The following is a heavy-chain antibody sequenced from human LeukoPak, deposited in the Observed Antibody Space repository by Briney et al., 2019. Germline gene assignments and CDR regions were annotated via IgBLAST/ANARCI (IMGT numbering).Heavy chain of an antibody. CDR2: ISYDGSNK. D-gene: IGHD3-9*01. Sequence: GGSLRLSCAASGFTFSSYGMHWVRQAPGKGLEWVAVISYDGSNKYYADSVKGRFTISRDNSKNTLYLQMNSLRAEDTAVYYCAKDRGLRYFDPAYYFDYWGQGTLVTVSS. J-gene: IGHJ4*02. CDR1: GFTFSSYG. CDR3: AKDRGLRYFDPAYYFDY. V-gene: IGHV3-30*18.